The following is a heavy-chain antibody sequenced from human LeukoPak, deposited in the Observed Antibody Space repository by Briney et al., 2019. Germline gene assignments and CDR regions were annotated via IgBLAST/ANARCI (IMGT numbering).Heavy chain of an antibody. CDR1: GFTFSSYA. J-gene: IGHJ4*02. CDR3: AREFTSLDY. V-gene: IGHV3-30-3*01. D-gene: IGHD2-2*01. CDR2: ISYDGSNK. Sequence: GRSLRLSCAASGFTFSSYAMHWVRQAPGKGLEWVAVISYDGSNKYYADSVKGRFTTSRDNSKNTLYLQMNSLRAEDTAVYYCAREFTSLDYWGQGTLVTVSS.